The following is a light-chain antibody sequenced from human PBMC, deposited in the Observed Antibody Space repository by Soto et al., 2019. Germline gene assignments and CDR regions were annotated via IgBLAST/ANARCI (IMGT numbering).Light chain of an antibody. CDR1: QSISSW. V-gene: IGKV1-5*01. CDR3: QQYNSYSGT. CDR2: DAS. Sequence: DIQMTQSPSTLSASVGDRVTITCRASQSISSWLAWYQQKPGKAPKLLIYDASSLESGVPARFSGNGSGTEFTLTISSLQPDDFATYYCQQYNSYSGTFGQGPKVEIK. J-gene: IGKJ1*01.